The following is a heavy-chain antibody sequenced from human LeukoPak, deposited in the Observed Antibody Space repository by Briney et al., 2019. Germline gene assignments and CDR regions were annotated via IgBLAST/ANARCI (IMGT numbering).Heavy chain of an antibody. Sequence: GVSQRLFCGASVFTVRKKYVRCLRRAPGGGGEGVSVTYSCGRTYYADSVKGSFTISRENSKKTLYIQMNSLRAENTAVYYCAHMICFGALLFDYWGKGPLATVPS. D-gene: IGHD3-10*01. CDR1: VFTVRKKY. CDR3: AHMICFGALLFDY. J-gene: IGHJ4*02. CDR2: TYSCGRT. V-gene: IGHV3-66*01.